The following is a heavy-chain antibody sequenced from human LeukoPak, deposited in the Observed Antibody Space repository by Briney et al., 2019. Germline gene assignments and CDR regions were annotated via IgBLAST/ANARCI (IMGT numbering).Heavy chain of an antibody. CDR2: IYYSGST. J-gene: IGHJ4*02. CDR1: SGSINNYY. V-gene: IGHV4-59*12. CDR3: ARGGYHDYVWGSYRSKPRTPHKTVYDY. D-gene: IGHD3-16*02. Sequence: PSDTLSLTCTVSSGSINNYYWSWIRQPPGKGLEWIGYIYYSGSTNYNPSLKSRVTISVDTSKNQFSLKLSSVTAADTAVYYCARGGYHDYVWGSYRSKPRTPHKTVYDYWGQGTLVTVSS.